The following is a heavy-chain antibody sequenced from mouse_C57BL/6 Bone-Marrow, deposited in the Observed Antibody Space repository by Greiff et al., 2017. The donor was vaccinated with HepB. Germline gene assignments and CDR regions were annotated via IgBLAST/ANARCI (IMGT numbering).Heavy chain of an antibody. CDR2: IYPRSGNT. Sequence: VQLQQSGAELARPGASVKLSCKASGYTFTSYGISWVKQRTGQGLEWIGEIYPRSGNTYYNEKFKGKATLTADKSSSTAYMELRSLTSEDSAVYFCAREWVLRYYFDYWGQGTTLTVSS. CDR3: AREWVLRYYFDY. V-gene: IGHV1-81*01. J-gene: IGHJ2*01. D-gene: IGHD1-1*01. CDR1: GYTFTSYG.